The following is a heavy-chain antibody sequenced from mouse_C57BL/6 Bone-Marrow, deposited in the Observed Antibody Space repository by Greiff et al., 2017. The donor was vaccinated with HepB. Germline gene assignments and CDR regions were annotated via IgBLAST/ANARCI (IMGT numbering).Heavy chain of an antibody. CDR1: GYTFTSYW. CDR3: ARSEYYGSSPRFAY. J-gene: IGHJ3*01. D-gene: IGHD1-1*01. V-gene: IGHV1-69*01. Sequence: QVQLQQPGAELVMPGASVKLSCKASGYTFTSYWMHWVKQRPGQGLEWIGEIDPSDSYTNYNQKFKGKSTLTVDKSSSTAYMQLSSLTSEDSAVYYCARSEYYGSSPRFAYWGQGTLVTVSA. CDR2: IDPSDSYT.